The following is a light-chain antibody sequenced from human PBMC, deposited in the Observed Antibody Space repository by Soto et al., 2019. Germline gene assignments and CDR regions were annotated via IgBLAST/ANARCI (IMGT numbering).Light chain of an antibody. CDR1: SSDVGGYNF. CDR3: CSYAGSYTWL. J-gene: IGLJ3*02. CDR2: EVS. V-gene: IGLV2-11*01. Sequence: QSALTQPRSVSGSPGQSVTISCTGTSSDVGGYNFVSWYQQHPGKAPKLMIYEVSKRPSGVPDRFSGSKSGNTASLTSSGLQAEDEADYYCCSYAGSYTWLFGGGTKVTGL.